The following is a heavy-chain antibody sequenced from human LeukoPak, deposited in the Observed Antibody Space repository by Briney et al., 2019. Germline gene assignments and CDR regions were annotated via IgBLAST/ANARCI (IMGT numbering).Heavy chain of an antibody. D-gene: IGHD3-16*02. J-gene: IGHJ4*02. Sequence: SVKVSCKASGGTFSSYAISWVRQAPGQGLEWMGGIIHIFGTANYAQKFQGRFTITADESTSTAYMELSSLRTEDTAVYYCARERSNDYVWGSYRSGYFDYWGQGTLVTVSS. CDR2: IIHIFGTA. CDR1: GGTFSSYA. CDR3: ARERSNDYVWGSYRSGYFDY. V-gene: IGHV1-69*01.